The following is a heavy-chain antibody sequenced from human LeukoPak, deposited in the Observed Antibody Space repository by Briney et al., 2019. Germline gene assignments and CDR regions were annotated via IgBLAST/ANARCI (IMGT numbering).Heavy chain of an antibody. CDR3: AIFLSTYYYDSSGYSIPVDY. J-gene: IGHJ4*02. CDR1: GGTFGSYA. D-gene: IGHD3-22*01. CDR2: IIPILGIA. V-gene: IGHV1-69*04. Sequence: SVKVSCKASGGTFGSYAISWVRQAPGQGLEWMGRIIPILGIANYAQKFQGRVTITADKSTSTAYMELSSLRSEDTAVYYCAIFLSTYYYDSSGYSIPVDYWGQGTLVTVSS.